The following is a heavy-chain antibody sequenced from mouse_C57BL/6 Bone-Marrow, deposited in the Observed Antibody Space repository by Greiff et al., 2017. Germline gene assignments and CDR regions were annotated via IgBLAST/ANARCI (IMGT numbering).Heavy chain of an antibody. CDR3: ARPYYSNYWYFDV. CDR1: GYTFTSYW. D-gene: IGHD2-5*01. J-gene: IGHJ1*03. CDR2: LYPGSGST. V-gene: IGHV1-55*01. Sequence: QVQLQQPGAELVKPGASVPMSCKASGYTFTSYWITWVKPRPGQGLEWIGDLYPGSGSTNYNEKFKSKATLTVDTSSSTAYMQLSSLTSEDSAVYYCARPYYSNYWYFDVWGTGTTVTVSS.